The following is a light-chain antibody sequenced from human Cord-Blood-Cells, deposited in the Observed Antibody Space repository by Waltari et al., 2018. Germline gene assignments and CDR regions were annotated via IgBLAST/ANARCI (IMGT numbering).Light chain of an antibody. CDR2: RNN. CDR3: AAWDDSLSGQWV. J-gene: IGLJ3*02. V-gene: IGLV1-47*01. Sequence: QSVLTQPPSASGTPGQRVTISCSGSSSNIGSNFVYWYQQLPGPAPKLLIYRNNQRPSAVPDRFCGSKSGTSASLAISGLRSEDEADYYGAAWDDSLSGQWVFGGGTKLTVL. CDR1: SSNIGSNF.